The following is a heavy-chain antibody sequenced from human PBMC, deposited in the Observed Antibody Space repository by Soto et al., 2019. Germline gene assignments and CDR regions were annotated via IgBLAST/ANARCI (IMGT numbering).Heavy chain of an antibody. D-gene: IGHD1-1*01. J-gene: IGHJ5*02. CDR3: VRDGTKTLRDWFDP. V-gene: IGHV4-4*07. CDR1: GASISGFY. CDR2: IYATGTT. Sequence: SKTLSLTCTVSGASISGFYWSWIRKSAGKGLEWIGRIYATGTTDYNPSLKSRVMMSVDTSKKQFSLKWRSVTAADTAVYYCVRDGTKTLRDWFDPWGQGISVTVSS.